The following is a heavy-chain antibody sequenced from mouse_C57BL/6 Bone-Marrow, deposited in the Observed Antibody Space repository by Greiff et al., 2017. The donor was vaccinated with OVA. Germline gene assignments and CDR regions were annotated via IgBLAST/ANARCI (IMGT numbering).Heavy chain of an antibody. D-gene: IGHD2-10*02. CDR2: IWSGGST. Sequence: QVQLQQSGPGLVQPSQSLSITCTVSGFSLTSYGVHWVRQSPGKGLEWLGVIWSGGSTDYYAAFISRLSISKDNSKSQVFCKMNSLQADDTAIYYCARNRRSMGNLDYWGQGTTLTVSS. CDR1: GFSLTSYG. J-gene: IGHJ2*01. CDR3: ARNRRSMGNLDY. V-gene: IGHV2-2*01.